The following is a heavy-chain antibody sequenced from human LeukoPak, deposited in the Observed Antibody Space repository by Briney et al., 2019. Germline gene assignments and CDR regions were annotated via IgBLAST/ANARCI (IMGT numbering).Heavy chain of an antibody. CDR1: GFTFSSYG. CDR3: AKALPPGDSGHYGQGSDY. J-gene: IGHJ4*02. CDR2: ISYDGSNK. D-gene: IGHD3-22*01. Sequence: PGGSLRLSCAASGFTFSSYGMHWVRQAPGKGLEWVAVISYDGSNKYYADSVKGRFTISRDNSKNTLYLQMNSLRAEDTAVYYCAKALPPGDSGHYGQGSDYWGQGTLVTVSS. V-gene: IGHV3-30*18.